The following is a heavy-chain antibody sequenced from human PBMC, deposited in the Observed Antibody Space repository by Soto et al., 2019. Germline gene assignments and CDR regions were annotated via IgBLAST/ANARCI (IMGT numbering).Heavy chain of an antibody. J-gene: IGHJ4*02. CDR3: ARRYYYDSSGFYYYFDY. Sequence: QLQLQESGPGLVKPSEILSLTCTVSGGSISSNSYYWGWIRQPPGKGLEYIGTIYYSGTAYYNPSLKSRVTISVDTSRNQFSLKLSSVTAADTAVYYCARRYYYDSSGFYYYFDYWGQGTLVTVSS. CDR1: GGSISSNSYY. CDR2: IYYSGTA. D-gene: IGHD3-22*01. V-gene: IGHV4-39*01.